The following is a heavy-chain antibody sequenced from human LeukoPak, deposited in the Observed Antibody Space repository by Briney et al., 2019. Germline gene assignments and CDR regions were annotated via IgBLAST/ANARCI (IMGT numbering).Heavy chain of an antibody. CDR2: ISGYNGHS. CDR1: GYTFTSYG. V-gene: IGHV1-18*04. CDR3: ARGPGIDVAGVFDY. Sequence: ASVKVPCKASGYTFTSYGINWVRQAPGQGLEWMWWISGYNGHSKYVQKMQGRVTMTTDTSTNTAYMELRSLRSDNTAVYYCARGPGIDVAGVFDYWGQGSLVTVSS. D-gene: IGHD6-19*01. J-gene: IGHJ4*02.